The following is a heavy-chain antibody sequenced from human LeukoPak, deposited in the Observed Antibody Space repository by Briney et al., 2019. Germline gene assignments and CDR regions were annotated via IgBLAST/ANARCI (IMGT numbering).Heavy chain of an antibody. V-gene: IGHV3-21*01. Sequence: GGSLRLSCAASGFTFSSYSMNWVRQAPGKGLEWVSSISSSSSNIYYADSVKGRFTISRDNAKNSLYLQMNSLRAEDTAVYYCAREFAGYGGYVDYWDQGTLVTVSS. D-gene: IGHD3-10*01. J-gene: IGHJ4*02. CDR3: AREFAGYGGYVDY. CDR1: GFTFSSYS. CDR2: ISSSSSNI.